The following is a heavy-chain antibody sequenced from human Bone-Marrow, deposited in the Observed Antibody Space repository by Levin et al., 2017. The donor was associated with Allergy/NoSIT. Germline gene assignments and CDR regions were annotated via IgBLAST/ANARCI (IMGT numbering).Heavy chain of an antibody. CDR2: VSRDGTGT. J-gene: IGHJ3*01. V-gene: IGHV3-74*01. Sequence: GESLKISWVASGFTFSSHWMHGVRQVPGKGLGWVSRVSRDGTGTAYADSGKGRFTISRDNAKNTVYLQMNSLRVEDTAVYYCVRISERMGSPNDASDLWGQGTLVTVSS. CDR1: GFTFSSHW. CDR3: VRISERMGSPNDASDL. D-gene: IGHD1-1*01.